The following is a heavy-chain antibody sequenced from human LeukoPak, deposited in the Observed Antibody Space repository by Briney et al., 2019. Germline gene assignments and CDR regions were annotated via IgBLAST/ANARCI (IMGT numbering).Heavy chain of an antibody. CDR1: GGSISSSSYY. D-gene: IGHD5-18*01. J-gene: IGHJ4*02. Sequence: SETLSLTCTVSGGSISSSSYYWGWIRQPPGKGLEWIGSIYYSGSTYYNPSLKSRVTISVDTSKNQFSLKLSSVTAADTAVYYCARHYYTTMVSYWGQGTLVTVSS. CDR2: IYYSGST. CDR3: ARHYYTTMVSY. V-gene: IGHV4-39*01.